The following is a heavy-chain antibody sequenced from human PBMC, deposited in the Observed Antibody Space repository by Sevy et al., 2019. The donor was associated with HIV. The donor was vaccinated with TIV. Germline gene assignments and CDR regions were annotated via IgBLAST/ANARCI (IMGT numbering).Heavy chain of an antibody. CDR1: GFTFSGSA. CDR2: IRSKTYSYAT. V-gene: IGHV3-73*01. CDR3: TTSMIRGVIIGYYGMDV. Sequence: GESLKISCTASGFTFSGSAMHWVRQASGKGLEWVGRIRSKTYSYATAYAASVTGRFTISRDDSKNTTYLQMNSLKTEDTAVYYCTTSMIRGVIIGYYGMDVWGQGTTVTVSS. D-gene: IGHD3-10*01. J-gene: IGHJ6*02.